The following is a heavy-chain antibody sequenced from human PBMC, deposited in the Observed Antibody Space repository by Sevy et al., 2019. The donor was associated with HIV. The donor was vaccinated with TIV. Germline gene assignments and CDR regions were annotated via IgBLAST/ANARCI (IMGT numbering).Heavy chain of an antibody. CDR3: AKSSGEKAIIGFDY. Sequence: GGSLRLSCAASGFTFRSYVMNWVRQAPGKGLEWVSSISGSGDDTYYTDSVKGRFTISRDNSKNTLYLQMNSLRAEDTAVYFCAKSSGEKAIIGFDYWGQGTLVTVSS. J-gene: IGHJ4*02. CDR2: ISGSGDDT. D-gene: IGHD2-2*02. V-gene: IGHV3-23*01. CDR1: GFTFRSYV.